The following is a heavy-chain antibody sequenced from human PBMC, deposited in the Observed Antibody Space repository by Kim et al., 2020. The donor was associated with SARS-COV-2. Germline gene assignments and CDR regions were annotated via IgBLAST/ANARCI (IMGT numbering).Heavy chain of an antibody. D-gene: IGHD6-13*01. V-gene: IGHV7-4-1*02. Sequence: ASVKVSCKASGYTFTSYAMNWVRQAPGQGLEWMGWINTNTGNPTYAQGFTGRFVFSLDTSVSTAYLQISSLKAEDTAVYYCARDLAAAGRGWTIYYYYYGMDVWGQGTTVTVSS. CDR1: GYTFTSYA. J-gene: IGHJ6*02. CDR3: ARDLAAAGRGWTIYYYYYGMDV. CDR2: INTNTGNP.